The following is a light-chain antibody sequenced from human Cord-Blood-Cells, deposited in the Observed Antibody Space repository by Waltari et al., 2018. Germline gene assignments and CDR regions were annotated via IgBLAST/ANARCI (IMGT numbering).Light chain of an antibody. J-gene: IGKJ2*01. V-gene: IGKV1-5*01. CDR3: QQYNSYSPYT. CDR1: QSISSW. CDR2: DAS. Sequence: DIKMPQSPSTLSALVGARVTIPCRASQSISSWLAWYQQKPGKAPKLLIYDASSLESGVPSRFSGSGSGTEFTLTISSLQPDDFATYYCQQYNSYSPYTFGQGTKVEIK.